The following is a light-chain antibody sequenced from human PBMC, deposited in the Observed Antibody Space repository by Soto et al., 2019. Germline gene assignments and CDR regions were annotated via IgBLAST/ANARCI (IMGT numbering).Light chain of an antibody. Sequence: QSALTQPASVSGSPGQSITISCTGTSSDVGGYNYVSWYQQHPGKAPKLMIYDVSNRPSGVSNRYSGSKSGYTASLTISGLQAEDEGDYYCSPYTSSIVYVFGAGTKLTVL. CDR1: SSDVGGYNY. CDR2: DVS. V-gene: IGLV2-14*01. CDR3: SPYTSSIVYV. J-gene: IGLJ1*01.